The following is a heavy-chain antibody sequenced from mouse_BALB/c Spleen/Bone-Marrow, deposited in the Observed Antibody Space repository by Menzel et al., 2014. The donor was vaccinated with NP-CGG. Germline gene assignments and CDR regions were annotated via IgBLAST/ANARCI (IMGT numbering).Heavy chain of an antibody. Sequence: QVQLKESGAELMKPGASVKISCKATGYTFSSYWIEWVKQSPGHGLEWIGEILPGSGSTDYNEKFKGKATFTADTSSNTAYIQLSSLTSEDSAVYYCASRYDAMDYRGQGTSVPVTS. CDR2: ILPGSGST. J-gene: IGHJ4*01. V-gene: IGHV1-9*01. CDR1: GYTFSSYW. CDR3: ASRYDAMDY.